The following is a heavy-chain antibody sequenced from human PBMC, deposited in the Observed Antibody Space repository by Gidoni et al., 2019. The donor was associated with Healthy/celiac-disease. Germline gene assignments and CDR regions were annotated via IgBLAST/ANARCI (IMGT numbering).Heavy chain of an antibody. Sequence: VQLVQSGAAVKKPGSSVTVSCKASGGTFSSYAISWVRQAPGQGLEWMGGIIPILGTANYAQKFQGRVTITADKSTSTAYMELSSLRSEDTAVYYCARGAHSGSYSFDYWGQGTLVTVSS. J-gene: IGHJ4*02. D-gene: IGHD1-26*01. CDR2: IIPILGTA. CDR3: ARGAHSGSYSFDY. CDR1: GGTFSSYA. V-gene: IGHV1-69*06.